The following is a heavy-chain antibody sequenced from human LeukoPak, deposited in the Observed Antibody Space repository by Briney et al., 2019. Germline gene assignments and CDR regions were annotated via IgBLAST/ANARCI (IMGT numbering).Heavy chain of an antibody. CDR3: AKDIGPTPLGMDV. V-gene: IGHV3-43D*03. Sequence: GGSLRLSCAASGFTFDDYAMHWVRQAPGKGLEWVSLISWDGGSTYYADSVKGRFTISRDNSKNSLYLQMNSLRAEDIALYYCAKDIGPTPLGMDVWGQGTTVTVSS. CDR1: GFTFDDYA. J-gene: IGHJ6*02. D-gene: IGHD2-15*01. CDR2: ISWDGGST.